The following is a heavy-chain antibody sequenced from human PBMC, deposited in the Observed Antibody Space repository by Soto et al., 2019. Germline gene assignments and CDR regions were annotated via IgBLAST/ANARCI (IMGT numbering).Heavy chain of an antibody. CDR1: GYSFTNYW. CDR3: ARRTPGVGMEPTHYGMDV. D-gene: IGHD1-1*01. CDR2: IYPGDSDA. V-gene: IGHV5-51*01. Sequence: PGESLKISCQCSGYSFTNYWIGWVRQMPGKGLEWMGIIYPGDSDARYSPSFRGQVTMSVDKSISTAYLQWRSLKASDTAMYYCARRTPGVGMEPTHYGMDVWGQGTTVTVSS. J-gene: IGHJ6*02.